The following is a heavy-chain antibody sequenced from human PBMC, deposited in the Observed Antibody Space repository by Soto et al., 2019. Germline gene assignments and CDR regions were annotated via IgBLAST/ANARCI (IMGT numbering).Heavy chain of an antibody. CDR1: GFSLSTRDVG. J-gene: IGHJ4*02. V-gene: IGHV2-5*02. Sequence: QITLNESGPTLVKPTQTLTLTCTFSGFSLSTRDVGVGWIRQPPGEALEWLGVVYWDDDKTYSPSLKSRLTITKDTSKKQVVLRMTKVDPVDTATYYCAHCRWGVASFWVQGTLVTVSS. D-gene: IGHD3-10*01. CDR2: VYWDDDK. CDR3: AHCRWGVASF.